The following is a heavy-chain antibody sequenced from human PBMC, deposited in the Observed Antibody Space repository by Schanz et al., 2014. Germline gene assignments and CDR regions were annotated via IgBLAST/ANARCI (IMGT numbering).Heavy chain of an antibody. D-gene: IGHD6-13*01. Sequence: QVQLQRWGAGLLKPSETLSLTCTVSGGSISSGGYYWSWIRQHPGKGLEGIGYIYDGGSTYYNPSLKSRVTISVDTSKNQFSLRLSSVTAADTAVYYCARARSWPDYWGQGTLVNVSS. CDR3: ARARSWPDY. V-gene: IGHV4-31*03. J-gene: IGHJ4*02. CDR2: IYDGGST. CDR1: GGSISSGGYY.